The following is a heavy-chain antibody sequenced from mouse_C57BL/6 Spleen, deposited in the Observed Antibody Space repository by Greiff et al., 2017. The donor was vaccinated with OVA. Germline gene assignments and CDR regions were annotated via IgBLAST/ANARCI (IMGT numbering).Heavy chain of an antibody. V-gene: IGHV5-17*01. CDR3: ARKITTVVATDYAMDY. J-gene: IGHJ4*01. Sequence: DVHLVESGGGLVKPGGSLKLSCAASGFTFSDYGMHWVRQAPEKGLEWVAYISSGSSTIYYADTVKGRFTISRDNAKNTLFLQMTSLRSEDTAMYYCARKITTVVATDYAMDYWGQGTSVTVSS. CDR2: ISSGSSTI. CDR1: GFTFSDYG. D-gene: IGHD1-1*01.